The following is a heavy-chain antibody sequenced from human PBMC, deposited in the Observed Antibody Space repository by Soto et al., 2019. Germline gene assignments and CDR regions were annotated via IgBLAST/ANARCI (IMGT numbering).Heavy chain of an antibody. V-gene: IGHV1-8*02. J-gene: IGHJ4*01. CDR1: GYTFTTHN. D-gene: IGHD2-8*01. CDR3: VRYGVAAAY. CDR2: MNPSSGTT. Sequence: QVQLVQSGAELKKPGASVKVSCKASGYTFTTHNINWVRQATGQGLEWMGWMNPSSGTTGYAQKFQDRITLTRDTSTTTAYMELSSLTSDDTAVYFCVRYGVAAAYWGQGTQVSVSS.